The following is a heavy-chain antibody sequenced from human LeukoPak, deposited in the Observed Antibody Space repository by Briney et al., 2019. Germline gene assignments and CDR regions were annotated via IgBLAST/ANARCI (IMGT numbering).Heavy chain of an antibody. D-gene: IGHD4-23*01. V-gene: IGHV4-38-2*02. CDR1: DYSISNDYY. Sequence: PSETLSLTCAVSDYSISNDYYWGWVRQPPGKGLEWIGSISHSGTTYYNPSLKSRVSISVDTSKNQFSLKLSSVTAADTAVYYCAREFYGGNSPPDYWGQGTLVTVSS. CDR2: ISHSGTT. J-gene: IGHJ4*02. CDR3: AREFYGGNSPPDY.